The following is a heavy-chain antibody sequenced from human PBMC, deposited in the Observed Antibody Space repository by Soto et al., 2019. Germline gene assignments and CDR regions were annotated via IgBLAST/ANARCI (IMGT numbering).Heavy chain of an antibody. V-gene: IGHV4-59*01. Sequence: SETLSLTCTVSGGSISSYYWSWIRQPPGKGLEWIGYIYYSGSTNYNPSLKSRVTISVDTSKNQFSLKLSSVTAADTAVYYCARGPRYDFWSGYEVRYRGWFDPWGQGTLVTVSS. CDR3: ARGPRYDFWSGYEVRYRGWFDP. D-gene: IGHD3-3*01. CDR2: IYYSGST. CDR1: GGSISSYY. J-gene: IGHJ5*02.